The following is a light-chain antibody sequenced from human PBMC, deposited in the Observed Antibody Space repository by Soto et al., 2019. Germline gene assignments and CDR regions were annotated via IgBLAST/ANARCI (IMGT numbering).Light chain of an antibody. CDR1: QSISRW. CDR2: VAS. CDR3: QQYNRFRT. V-gene: IGKV1-5*03. Sequence: DIQMTPSPSTLSASVGDRVTITCRASQSISRWVAWYQQKPGKAPRLLVYVASTLETGVPSRFSGRGAGTEVTLTSSSRQPDDVATYYCQQYNRFRTFGQGTKVESK. J-gene: IGKJ1*01.